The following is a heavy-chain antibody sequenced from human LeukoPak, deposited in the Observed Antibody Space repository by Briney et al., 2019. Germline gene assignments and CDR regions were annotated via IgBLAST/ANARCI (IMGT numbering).Heavy chain of an antibody. CDR2: ISSSGSTI. Sequence: PGGSLRLSCAASGFTFSSYSMNWVRQAPGKGLEWISYISSSGSTINYADSVKGRFTISRDSAKNSLYLQMNSLRDEDTAVYYCARGRDSGDYTAAPGDYWGQGTLVTVSS. D-gene: IGHD4-17*01. CDR3: ARGRDSGDYTAAPGDY. CDR1: GFTFSSYS. J-gene: IGHJ4*02. V-gene: IGHV3-48*02.